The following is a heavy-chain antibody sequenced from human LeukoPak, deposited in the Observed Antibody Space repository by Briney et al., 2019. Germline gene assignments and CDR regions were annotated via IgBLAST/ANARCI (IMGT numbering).Heavy chain of an antibody. CDR2: IGTDGSYI. D-gene: IGHD1-1*01. V-gene: IGHV3-21*01. CDR3: ARKMKTGDRVGTFDI. CDR1: GFTFSSHN. J-gene: IGHJ3*02. Sequence: PGGSLRLSCAASGFTFSSHNMNWVRRAPMKGLEWVSSIGTDGSYIYYADSVQGRFTITRDNAKNTLYLQMNSLTAEDTAVYCCARKMKTGDRVGTFDIWGQGTMVIVSS.